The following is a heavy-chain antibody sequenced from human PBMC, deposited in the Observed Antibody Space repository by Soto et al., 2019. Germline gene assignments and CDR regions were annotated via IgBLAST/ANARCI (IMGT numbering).Heavy chain of an antibody. CDR2: ISYSGST. V-gene: IGHV4-59*01. D-gene: IGHD6-25*01. J-gene: IGHJ4*02. CDR3: AAAPRY. CDR1: GGSISGYY. Sequence: QVQLQESGPGLVKPSETLSLTCSVSGGSISGYYWSWIRQTPEKGLEWIGYISYSGSTNYNPSLKSRDAMLIDLSKNQFSLKLTSVSAADTAVYYCAAAPRYWGQGILVTVSS.